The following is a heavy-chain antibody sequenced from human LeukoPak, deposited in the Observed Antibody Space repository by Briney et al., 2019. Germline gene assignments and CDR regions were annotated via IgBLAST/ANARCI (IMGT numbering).Heavy chain of an antibody. CDR1: GYTLTSYY. D-gene: IGHD6-13*01. CDR2: INPTVGDT. J-gene: IGHJ3*02. CDR3: ARHGFSSSWQGGWHAFDI. Sequence: GASVKVSCKASGYTLTSYYMHWVRQAPGQGLEWMGIINPTVGDTIYAQKFQGRVTMTRDMSTSTVYMELSSLRSDDTAVYYCARHGFSSSWQGGWHAFDIWGQGTMVTVSS. V-gene: IGHV1-46*01.